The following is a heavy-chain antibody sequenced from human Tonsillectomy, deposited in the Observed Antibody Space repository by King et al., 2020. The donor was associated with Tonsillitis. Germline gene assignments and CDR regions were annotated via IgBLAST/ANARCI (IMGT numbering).Heavy chain of an antibody. CDR1: GFTFSTYW. V-gene: IGHV3-74*01. CDR2: ITSDGSRT. J-gene: IGHJ4*02. D-gene: IGHD3-10*01. Sequence: DVQLVESGGDLVQPGGSLRLSCAASGFTFSTYWMHWVRHAPGKGLVWVSHITSDGSRTTYADSVKGRFTISRDNAKNTLYLQMNSLRAEDTAVYYCVRDSVASGSYDSWGQGTLVTVSS. CDR3: VRDSVASGSYDS.